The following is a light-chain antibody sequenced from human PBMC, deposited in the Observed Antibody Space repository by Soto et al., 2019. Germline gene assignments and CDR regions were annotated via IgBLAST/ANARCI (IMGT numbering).Light chain of an antibody. Sequence: QSALTQPASVSGSPGHSITISCIGSSSDVGGYNYVSWYQQHPGKAPKLMIYDVNNRPSGVSDRFSGSKSGNTASLTISGLQAEDEADYYCNSYTTSSAYVFGTGTKLTVL. J-gene: IGLJ1*01. CDR1: SSDVGGYNY. V-gene: IGLV2-14*01. CDR2: DVN. CDR3: NSYTTSSAYV.